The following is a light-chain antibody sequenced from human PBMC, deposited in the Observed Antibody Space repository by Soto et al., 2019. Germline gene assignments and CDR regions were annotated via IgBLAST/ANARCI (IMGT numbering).Light chain of an antibody. CDR1: QGISSN. CDR2: GAS. CDR3: QKLDAYPPWT. V-gene: IGKV1-9*01. J-gene: IGKJ1*01. Sequence: IRMTQSPSSLSASVGDRVTLTCRASQGISSNLAWYQQKPGRAPKLLIFGASTLQSGVPSRFSGSGSGTDFTLTISSLQPEDFATYFCQKLDAYPPWTFGQGTKVDIK.